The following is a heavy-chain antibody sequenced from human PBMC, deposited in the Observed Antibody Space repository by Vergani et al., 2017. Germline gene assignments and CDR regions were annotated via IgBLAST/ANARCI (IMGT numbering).Heavy chain of an antibody. V-gene: IGHV3-21*01. CDR1: GLTFSSYS. D-gene: IGHD3-10*01. CDR2: ISSSSSYI. J-gene: IGHJ4*02. Sequence: EVQLVESGGGLVKPGGSLRLSCAASGLTFSSYSMNWVRQAPGKGLEWVSSISSSSSYIYYADSVKGRFTLSRDNAKNSLYLQMNSLRAEDTAVYYCARGSWVTMVRGVYFDYWGQGTLVTVSS. CDR3: ARGSWVTMVRGVYFDY.